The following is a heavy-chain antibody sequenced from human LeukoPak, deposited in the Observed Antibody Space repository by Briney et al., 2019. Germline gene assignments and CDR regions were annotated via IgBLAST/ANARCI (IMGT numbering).Heavy chain of an antibody. Sequence: ASVKVSCKASGYTFTGYYIRWVRQAPGQGLEWMGWINPNSGGTNYAQKFQGRVTMTRDTSISTAYMELSRLRSDDTAVYYCARDTYCSSTSCSYYYYYMDVWGKGTTVTVSS. D-gene: IGHD2-2*01. CDR3: ARDTYCSSTSCSYYYYYMDV. J-gene: IGHJ6*03. V-gene: IGHV1-2*02. CDR1: GYTFTGYY. CDR2: INPNSGGT.